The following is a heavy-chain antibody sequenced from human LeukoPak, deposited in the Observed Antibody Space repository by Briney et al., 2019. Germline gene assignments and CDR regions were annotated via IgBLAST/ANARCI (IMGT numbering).Heavy chain of an antibody. Sequence: VSVKVSCKASGYTFTSYGISWVRQAPGQGLEWMGWISAYNGNTNYAQKLQGRVTMTTDTSTSTAYMELRSLRSDDTAVYYCARDVNHSSGWYLDYYYGMDVWGQGTTVTVSS. V-gene: IGHV1-18*01. CDR1: GYTFTSYG. CDR3: ARDVNHSSGWYLDYYYGMDV. J-gene: IGHJ6*02. D-gene: IGHD6-19*01. CDR2: ISAYNGNT.